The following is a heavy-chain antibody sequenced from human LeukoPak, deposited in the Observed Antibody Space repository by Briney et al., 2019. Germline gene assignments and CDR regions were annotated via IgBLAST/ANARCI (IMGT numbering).Heavy chain of an antibody. V-gene: IGHV3-23*01. Sequence: GGSLRLSCAASGFTFSSYAMSWVRQAPGKGLEWVSAISGSGGSTYYADSVKGRFTISRDNSKNTLYLQMNSLRAEDTAVYYCAKDKRGGDLRDIVVVPAAISAYYYYYMGVWGKGTTVTVSS. CDR1: GFTFSSYA. CDR2: ISGSGGST. J-gene: IGHJ6*03. D-gene: IGHD2-2*01. CDR3: AKDKRGGDLRDIVVVPAAISAYYYYYMGV.